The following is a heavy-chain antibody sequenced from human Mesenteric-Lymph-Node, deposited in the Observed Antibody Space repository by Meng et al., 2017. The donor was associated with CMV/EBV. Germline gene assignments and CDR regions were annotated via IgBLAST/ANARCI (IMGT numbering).Heavy chain of an antibody. CDR3: ARRGGELLIDY. V-gene: IGHV3-74*01. CDR2: ISSDGSST. CDR1: GCTFSSYW. Sequence: SCAASGCTFSSYWMHWVRQAPGKGLVWVARISSDGSSTSYADSVKGRFTISRDNTKNTLYLQMNSLRGEDTAVYYCARRGGELLIDYWGQGTLVTVSS. J-gene: IGHJ4*02. D-gene: IGHD3-10*01.